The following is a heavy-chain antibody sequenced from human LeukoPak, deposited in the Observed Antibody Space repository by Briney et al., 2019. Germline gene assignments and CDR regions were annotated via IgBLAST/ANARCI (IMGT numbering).Heavy chain of an antibody. Sequence: ASVTVSFTTSGYTFTGYYMHWVRQAPGQGLEWMGWISPNSGDTNYAQKFQGRVTVTRDTSITTTYMELSRLKSDDTAVYYCARDFHSSSLGWFDPWGQGTLVTVSS. D-gene: IGHD6-13*01. CDR3: ARDFHSSSLGWFDP. J-gene: IGHJ5*02. CDR1: GYTFTGYY. V-gene: IGHV1-2*02. CDR2: ISPNSGDT.